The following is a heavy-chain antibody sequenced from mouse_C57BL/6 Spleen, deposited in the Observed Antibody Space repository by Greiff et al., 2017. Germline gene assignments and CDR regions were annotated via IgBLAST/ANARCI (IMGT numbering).Heavy chain of an antibody. J-gene: IGHJ4*01. CDR2: INPNYGTT. D-gene: IGHD1-1*01. CDR1: GYSFTDYN. Sequence: EVQVVESGPELVKPGASVKISCKASGYSFTDYNMNWVKQSNGKSLEWIGVINPNYGTTSYNQKFKGKATLSVDQSSSTAYMQLNSLTSEDSAVYYCARGKPLGSRDYAMDYWGQGTSVTVSS. CDR3: ARGKPLGSRDYAMDY. V-gene: IGHV1-39*01.